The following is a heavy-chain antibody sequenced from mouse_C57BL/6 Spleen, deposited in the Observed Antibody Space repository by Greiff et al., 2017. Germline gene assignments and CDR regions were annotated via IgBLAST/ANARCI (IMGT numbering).Heavy chain of an antibody. J-gene: IGHJ2*01. D-gene: IGHD4-1*01. CDR2: ISSGGSYT. V-gene: IGHV5-6*02. CDR1: GFTFSSYG. CDR3: ARLGYWDAYFDY. Sequence: EVKLVESGGDLVKPGGSLKLSCAASGFTFSSYGMSWVRQTPDKRLEWVATISSGGSYTYYPDRVKGRFTISRDNAKNTLYLQMSSLKSEDTAMYYCARLGYWDAYFDYWGQGTTLTVSS.